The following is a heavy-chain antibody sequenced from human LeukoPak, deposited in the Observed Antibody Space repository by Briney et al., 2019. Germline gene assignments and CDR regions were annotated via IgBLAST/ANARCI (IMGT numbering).Heavy chain of an antibody. CDR1: GYTFTGYY. Sequence: ASVKVSCKASGYTFTGYYMHWVRQAPGQGREWMGWINPNSGGTNYAQKFQGRVTMTRDTSISTAYMELSRLRSDDTAVYYCARVRGSGSSKPPFDYWAQGTLVTVSS. V-gene: IGHV1-2*02. D-gene: IGHD3-10*01. CDR2: INPNSGGT. CDR3: ARVRGSGSSKPPFDY. J-gene: IGHJ4*02.